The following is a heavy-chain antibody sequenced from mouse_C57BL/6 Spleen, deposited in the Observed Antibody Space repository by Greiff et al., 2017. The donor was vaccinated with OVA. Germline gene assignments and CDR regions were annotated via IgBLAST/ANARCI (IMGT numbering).Heavy chain of an antibody. Sequence: EVKLVESGGGLVQPKGSLKLSCAASGFSFNTYAMNWVRQAPGKGLEWVARIRSKSNNYATYYADSVKDRFTISRDDSESMLYLQMNNLKTEDTAMYYCVRPDSSGSFDYWGQGTTLTVSS. J-gene: IGHJ2*01. V-gene: IGHV10-1*01. CDR3: VRPDSSGSFDY. D-gene: IGHD3-2*02. CDR2: IRSKSNNYAT. CDR1: GFSFNTYA.